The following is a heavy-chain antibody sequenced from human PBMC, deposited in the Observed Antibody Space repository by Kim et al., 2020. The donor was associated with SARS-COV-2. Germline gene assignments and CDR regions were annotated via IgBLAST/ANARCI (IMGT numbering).Heavy chain of an antibody. Sequence: NKNHADSVEGRFTNTRDNSKNTLYLQMNSLRAEDTAVYYCARDISLGNDYWGQGTLVTVSS. D-gene: IGHD3-16*01. CDR3: ARDISLGNDY. V-gene: IGHV3-33*01. J-gene: IGHJ4*02. CDR2: NK.